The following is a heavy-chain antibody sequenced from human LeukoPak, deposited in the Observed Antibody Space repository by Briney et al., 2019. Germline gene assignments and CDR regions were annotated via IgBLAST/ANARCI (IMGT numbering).Heavy chain of an antibody. J-gene: IGHJ4*02. V-gene: IGHV3-23*01. CDR2: ISGSGGST. CDR3: AKVDYGDYTGAFDY. Sequence: PGGSLRLSCAASGFTFSSYAMSWVRQAPGKGLEWVSAISGSGGSTYYADSVKGRFTISRDNFKNTLYLQMNSLRAEDTAVYYCAKVDYGDYTGAFDYWGQGTLVTVSS. CDR1: GFTFSSYA. D-gene: IGHD4-17*01.